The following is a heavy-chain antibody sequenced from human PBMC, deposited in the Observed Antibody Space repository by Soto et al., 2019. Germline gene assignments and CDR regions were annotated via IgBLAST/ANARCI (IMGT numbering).Heavy chain of an antibody. CDR3: ARGGGNTAIEDPFDI. D-gene: IGHD3-16*01. Sequence: QVQLQESGPGLVKSSQTLSLTCKVSGGSITSGSYYWSWIRQLPGKGLEWIACINYAGTSDYNPSLKSRLTMSLDASKNQVSLRLTSMTAADTAVYYCARGGGNTAIEDPFDIWGQGTVVTVSS. V-gene: IGHV4-31*03. CDR1: GGSITSGSYY. CDR2: INYAGTS. J-gene: IGHJ3*02.